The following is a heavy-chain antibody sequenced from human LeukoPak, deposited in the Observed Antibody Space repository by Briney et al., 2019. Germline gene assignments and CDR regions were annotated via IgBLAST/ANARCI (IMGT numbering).Heavy chain of an antibody. Sequence: SVRVSCKASGGTFSSYAISWVRQAPGQGLEWMGRIIPILGIANYAQKFQGRVTITADKSTSTAYMELSSLRSEDTAVYYCASLSTRITIFGVVIPPRDYYYYMDVWGKGTTVTVS. CDR1: GGTFSSYA. CDR2: IIPILGIA. CDR3: ASLSTRITIFGVVIPPRDYYYYMDV. D-gene: IGHD3-3*01. J-gene: IGHJ6*03. V-gene: IGHV1-69*04.